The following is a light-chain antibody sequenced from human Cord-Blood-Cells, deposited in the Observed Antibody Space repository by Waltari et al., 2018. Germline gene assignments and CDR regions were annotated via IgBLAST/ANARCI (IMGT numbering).Light chain of an antibody. CDR1: SPNIGSNY. CDR2: RNK. V-gene: IGLV1-47*01. J-gene: IGLJ3*02. CDR3: AAWDDSLSARV. Sequence: QSVLTQPPSASGTPGQRVTISCSGSSPNIGSNYVYWYQQLPGTAPKLLIYRNKPRPSGVPDRFSGSKSGTSASLAISGLRSEDEADYYCAAWDDSLSARVFGGGTKLTVL.